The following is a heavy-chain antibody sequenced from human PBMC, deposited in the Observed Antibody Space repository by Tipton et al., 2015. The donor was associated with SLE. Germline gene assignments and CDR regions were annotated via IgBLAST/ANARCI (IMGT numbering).Heavy chain of an antibody. CDR1: GFTFDDYA. Sequence: SLRLSCAASGFTFDDYAIHWVRQAPGKGLEWVSGISWNSGSIGYADSVKGRFTISRDNAKNSLYLQMNSLRAEDTALYYCAKDITIFGVVAPLDIWGQGTMVTVSS. V-gene: IGHV3-9*01. J-gene: IGHJ3*02. CDR3: AKDITIFGVVAPLDI. D-gene: IGHD3-3*01. CDR2: ISWNSGSI.